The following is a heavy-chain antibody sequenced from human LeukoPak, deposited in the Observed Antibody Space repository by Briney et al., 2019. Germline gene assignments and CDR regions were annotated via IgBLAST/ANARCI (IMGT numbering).Heavy chain of an antibody. Sequence: PGGSLRLSCAASGFTFSCDGMHWVRQAPGKGLEWVAFIRNYGSNNYYAGPMKGRFTISRDNSKNALYLQINSLRTEDTAIYYCAKDDILTGFSLDYWGQGTLVTVSS. D-gene: IGHD3-9*01. V-gene: IGHV3-30*02. CDR3: AKDDILTGFSLDY. CDR2: IRNYGSNN. J-gene: IGHJ4*02. CDR1: GFTFSCDG.